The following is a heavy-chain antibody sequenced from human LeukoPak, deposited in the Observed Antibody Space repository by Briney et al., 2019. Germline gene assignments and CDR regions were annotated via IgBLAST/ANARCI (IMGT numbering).Heavy chain of an antibody. CDR3: ARDDEAARHFDS. CDR1: GFTFSSYG. CDR2: IWYDGSNE. J-gene: IGHJ4*02. D-gene: IGHD6-6*01. V-gene: IGHV3-33*01. Sequence: PGRSLRLSCAASGFTFSSYGMHWVRQAPGKGLEWVAVIWYDGSNEYYADSVKGRFTVSRDNSKNTLYLQMNSLRAEDTAVYYCARDDEAARHFDSWGQGTLVTVSS.